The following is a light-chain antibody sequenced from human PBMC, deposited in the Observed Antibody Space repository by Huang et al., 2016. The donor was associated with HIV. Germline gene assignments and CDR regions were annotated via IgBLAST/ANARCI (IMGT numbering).Light chain of an antibody. Sequence: DIVMTQSPLSLSVTPGQPASISCKSSQSLLRSDGKTYLNWYLQRPGQPPQLLFYEVSNRFSGVSDRFIGSGSGADFTLKISRVEAEDVGLYYCMQRIQVPFTFGPGTKVDIK. J-gene: IGKJ3*01. CDR3: MQRIQVPFT. CDR1: QSLLRSDGKTY. V-gene: IGKV2D-29*01. CDR2: EVS.